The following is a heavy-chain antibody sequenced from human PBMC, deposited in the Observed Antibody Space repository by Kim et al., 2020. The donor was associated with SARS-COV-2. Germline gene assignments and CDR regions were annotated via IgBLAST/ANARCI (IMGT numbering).Heavy chain of an antibody. CDR3: ARAQWESFDY. Sequence: NNNDAASVKGRFTNSRDNSKNTLYLQMNSLGAEDTAVYYCARAQWESFDYWGQGTLVTVSS. J-gene: IGHJ4*02. D-gene: IGHD1-26*01. V-gene: IGHV3-30*07. CDR2: NN.